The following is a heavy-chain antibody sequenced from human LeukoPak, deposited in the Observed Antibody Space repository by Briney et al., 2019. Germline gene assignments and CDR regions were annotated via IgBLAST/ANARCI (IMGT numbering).Heavy chain of an antibody. D-gene: IGHD1-1*01. V-gene: IGHV3-21*06. Sequence: GSLRLSCAASGFIFTNYGMNWVRQAPGKGLEWVSSIGSSSTYIYYADAVKGRFTISRDNAKNSLYLQMNSLRAEDTAVYYCARHDDGNYFDYWGQGTLVTVSS. CDR1: GFIFTNYG. CDR3: ARHDDGNYFDY. J-gene: IGHJ4*02. CDR2: IGSSSTYI.